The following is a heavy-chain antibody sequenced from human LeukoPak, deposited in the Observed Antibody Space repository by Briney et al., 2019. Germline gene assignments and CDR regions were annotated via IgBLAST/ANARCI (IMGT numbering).Heavy chain of an antibody. CDR1: GFTFSSYA. Sequence: PGGSLRLSCAASGFTFSSYAMSWVRQAPGKGLEWVSGISGSGGSTYYADSVKGRFTISRDNSKNTLYLQMNSLRAEDTAVYYCAKDTGYSGYDYGDYWGQGTLVTVSS. V-gene: IGHV3-23*01. CDR2: ISGSGGST. CDR3: AKDTGYSGYDYGDY. J-gene: IGHJ4*02. D-gene: IGHD5-12*01.